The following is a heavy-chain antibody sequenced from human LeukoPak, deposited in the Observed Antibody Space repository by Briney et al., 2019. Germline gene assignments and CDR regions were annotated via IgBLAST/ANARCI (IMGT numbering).Heavy chain of an antibody. CDR2: IIPIFGTA. CDR1: GGTFISYA. Sequence: ASVKVSCKASGGTFISYAISWVRQAPGQGLEWMGGIIPIFGTANYAQKFQGRVTITADESTSTAYMELSSLRSEDTAVYYCARGDSGSYYCDIWGQGTMVTVSS. J-gene: IGHJ3*02. V-gene: IGHV1-69*13. CDR3: ARGDSGSYYCDI. D-gene: IGHD1-26*01.